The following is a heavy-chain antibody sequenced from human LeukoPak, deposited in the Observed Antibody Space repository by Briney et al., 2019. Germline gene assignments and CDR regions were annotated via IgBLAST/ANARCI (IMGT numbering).Heavy chain of an antibody. CDR1: GGSVSSGGYY. Sequence: SETLSLTCTVSGGSVSSGGYYWNWIRQPPGKGLEWIGDVYDSGSTNYNPSLKSRVTISVDTSKNQFSLKLSSVTAADTAVYYCARGRIWSGYYKEGFDYWGQGTLVTVSS. CDR3: ARGRIWSGYYKEGFDY. V-gene: IGHV4-61*08. CDR2: VYDSGST. D-gene: IGHD3-3*01. J-gene: IGHJ4*02.